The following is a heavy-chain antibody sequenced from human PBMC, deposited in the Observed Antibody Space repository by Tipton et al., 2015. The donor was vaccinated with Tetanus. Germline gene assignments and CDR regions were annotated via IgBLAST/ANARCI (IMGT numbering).Heavy chain of an antibody. J-gene: IGHJ4*02. CDR3: ARGPYHYGDYYFDY. CDR2: ISYDGSNK. Sequence: SLRLSCAASGFTFNNYAMHWVRQAPGKGLEWVAVISYDGSNKYDAESVKGRLTISRDSSNNTLYVQMDSLRAEDTAVYYCARGPYHYGDYYFDYWGRGTLVTVSS. CDR1: GFTFNNYA. V-gene: IGHV3-30-3*01. D-gene: IGHD4-17*01.